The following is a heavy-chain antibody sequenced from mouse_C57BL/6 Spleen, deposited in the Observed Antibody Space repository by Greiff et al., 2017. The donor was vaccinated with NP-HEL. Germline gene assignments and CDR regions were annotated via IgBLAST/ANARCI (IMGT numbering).Heavy chain of an antibody. J-gene: IGHJ3*01. CDR2: IYPGDGDT. V-gene: IGHV1-82*01. Sequence: QVQLQQSGPELVKPGASVKISCKASGYAFSSSWMNWVKQRPGKGLEWIGRIYPGDGDTNYNGKFKGKATLTADKSSSTAYMQLSSLTSEDSAVYFCARRDSSHVGFAYWGQGTLVTVSA. D-gene: IGHD2-12*01. CDR1: GYAFSSSW. CDR3: ARRDSSHVGFAY.